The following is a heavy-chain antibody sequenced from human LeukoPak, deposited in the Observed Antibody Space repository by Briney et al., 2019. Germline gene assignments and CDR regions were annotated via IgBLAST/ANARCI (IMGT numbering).Heavy chain of an antibody. CDR2: INGNGDTT. D-gene: IGHD4-17*01. CDR1: GFRFSAYG. J-gene: IGHJ6*03. V-gene: IGHV3-23*01. Sequence: GGSLRLSCVASGFRFSAYGMTWVRQAPGRGLEWVSAINGNGDTTYYPDSVRGRFTISRDNSKNTLYLEMDSLRVEDTARYYCARGHGDWHYDYMDVWGKGTTVAVSS. CDR3: ARGHGDWHYDYMDV.